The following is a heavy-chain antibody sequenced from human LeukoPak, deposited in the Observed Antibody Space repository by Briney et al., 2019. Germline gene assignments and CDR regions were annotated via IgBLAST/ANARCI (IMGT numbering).Heavy chain of an antibody. CDR1: GGSISSYY. Sequence: SETLSLTCTVSGGSISSYYWSWIRQPPGKGLEWIGYIYYSGSTYYNPSLKSRVTISVDTSKNQFSLKLSSVTAADTAVYYCARDLRIFDDAFDIWGQGTMVTVSS. CDR2: IYYSGST. D-gene: IGHD2/OR15-2a*01. CDR3: ARDLRIFDDAFDI. J-gene: IGHJ3*02. V-gene: IGHV4-59*12.